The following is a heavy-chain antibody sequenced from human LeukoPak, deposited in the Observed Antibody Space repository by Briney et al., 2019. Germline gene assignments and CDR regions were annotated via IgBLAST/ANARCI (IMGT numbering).Heavy chain of an antibody. J-gene: IGHJ4*02. CDR3: ARQTWIELWHFDY. D-gene: IGHD5-18*01. CDR1: GGSIGSSSYY. Sequence: PSETLSLTCTVSGGSIGSSSYYWAWVRQPPGKGLEWIGSIYYSGSTYYNPSPKSRVTISIETSKNKFSLKVNSVTAADTAVHYCARQTWIELWHFDYWGQGALVTVSS. CDR2: IYYSGST. V-gene: IGHV4-39*01.